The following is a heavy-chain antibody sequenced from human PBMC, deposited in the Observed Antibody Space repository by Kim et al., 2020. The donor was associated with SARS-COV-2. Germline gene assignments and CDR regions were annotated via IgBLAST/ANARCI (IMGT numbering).Heavy chain of an antibody. D-gene: IGHD3-22*01. V-gene: IGHV3-66*02. CDR3: ARGFRNYDSSGYYYSLAKYDAFDI. J-gene: IGHJ3*02. CDR1: GFTVSSNY. CDR2: IYSGGST. Sequence: GGSLRLSCAASGFTVSSNYMSWVRQAPGKGLEWVSVIYSGGSTYYADSVKGRFTISRDNSKNTLYLQMNSLRAEDTAVYYCARGFRNYDSSGYYYSLAKYDAFDIWGQGTMVTSLQ.